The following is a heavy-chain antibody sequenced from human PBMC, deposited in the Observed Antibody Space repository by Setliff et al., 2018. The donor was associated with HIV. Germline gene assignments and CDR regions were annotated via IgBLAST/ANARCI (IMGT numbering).Heavy chain of an antibody. CDR3: AREPLHYYGSGSPKDY. CDR1: GGSFSGYY. V-gene: IGHV4-34*01. D-gene: IGHD3-10*01. J-gene: IGHJ4*02. CDR2: INHSGST. Sequence: PSETLSLTCAVYGGSFSGYYWSWIRQPPGKGLEWIGEINHSGSTNYNPSLKSRVTISVDTSKNQFSLKLSSVTAADTAVYYCAREPLHYYGSGSPKDYWGQGTLVTVSS.